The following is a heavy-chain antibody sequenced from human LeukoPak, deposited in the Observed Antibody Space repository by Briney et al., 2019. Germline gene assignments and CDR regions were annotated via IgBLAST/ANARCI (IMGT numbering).Heavy chain of an antibody. CDR1: GGTFSSYA. J-gene: IGHJ3*02. CDR2: IIPIFGTA. Sequence: GSSVRVSCKASGGTFSSYAISWVRQAPGQGLGWMGRIIPIFGTANYAQKFQGRVTITTDESTSTAYMELSSLRSEDTAVYYCARLDDYVWGSYRYPDAFDIWGQGTMVTVSS. CDR3: ARLDDYVWGSYRYPDAFDI. V-gene: IGHV1-69*05. D-gene: IGHD3-16*02.